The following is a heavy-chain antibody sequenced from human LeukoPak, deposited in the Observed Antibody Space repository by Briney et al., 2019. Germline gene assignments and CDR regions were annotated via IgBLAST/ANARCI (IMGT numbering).Heavy chain of an antibody. CDR3: TREDY. J-gene: IGHJ4*02. CDR2: INPNTGVT. CDR1: EYIFTDYY. Sequence: GASVKVSCKASEYIFTDYYIFWVRQAPGQGLEWMGWINPNTGVTTYAQKFQDRVTMTRDTSINTAYMELNRLTSDDTAVYYCTREDYWGRGTLGTVSS. V-gene: IGHV1-2*02.